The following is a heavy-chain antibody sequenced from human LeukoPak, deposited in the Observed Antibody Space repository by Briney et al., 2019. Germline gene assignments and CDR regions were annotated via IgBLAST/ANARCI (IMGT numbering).Heavy chain of an antibody. J-gene: IGHJ4*02. Sequence: SVTVSCKASGGTFSSYAISWVRQAPGQGLEWMGGIIPIFDTPKYAQKFQGRVTITADESTSTAYMELSRLRSDDTAVYYCARSPHILTGENFDYWGQGTLLTVSS. V-gene: IGHV1-69*13. CDR1: GGTFSSYA. D-gene: IGHD3-9*01. CDR3: ARSPHILTGENFDY. CDR2: IIPIFDTP.